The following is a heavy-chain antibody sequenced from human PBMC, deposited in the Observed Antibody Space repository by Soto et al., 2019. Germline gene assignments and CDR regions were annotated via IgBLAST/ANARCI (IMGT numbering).Heavy chain of an antibody. V-gene: IGHV1-18*01. J-gene: IGHJ3*02. CDR1: GYTFTSYG. D-gene: IGHD1-7*01. CDR2: ISAYNGNT. Sequence: QVQLVQSGAEVKKPGASVKVSCKASGYTFTSYGISWVRQAPGQGLEWMGWISAYNGNTNYAQKLKGGVTMTPNTSTRPAYMELRSLRSDDTAVYYCARDERGGPLELAYRVFDIWGQGTMVTVSS. CDR3: ARDERGGPLELAYRVFDI.